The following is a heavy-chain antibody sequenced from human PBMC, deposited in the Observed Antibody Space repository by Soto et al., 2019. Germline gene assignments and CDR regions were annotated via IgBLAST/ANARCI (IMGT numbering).Heavy chain of an antibody. D-gene: IGHD6-19*01. J-gene: IGHJ6*03. CDR2: IYWNSGIV. CDR1: GFTFDDYS. CDR3: VKDEAGYMDV. Sequence: EVQLVESGGGLVQPGRSLRLSCAGSGFTFDDYSMHWVRQAPGQGLEWVSGIYWNSGIVGYADSVKGRFTISRDNAKNSLFLQMNSLRDEDTALYYCVKDEAGYMDVWGKGTTVAVSS. V-gene: IGHV3-9*01.